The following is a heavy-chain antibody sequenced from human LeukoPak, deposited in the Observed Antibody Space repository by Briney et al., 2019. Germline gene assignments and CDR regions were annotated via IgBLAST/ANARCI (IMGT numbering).Heavy chain of an antibody. D-gene: IGHD1-7*01. J-gene: IGHJ5*02. Sequence: GASVKVSCKASGGTFSSYAISWVRQAPGQGLEWMGGIIPIFGTANYAQKFQGRVTITADKSTSTAYMELSSLRSEDTAVYYCARHGRWNYGNWFDPWGQGTLVTVSS. CDR2: IIPIFGTA. V-gene: IGHV1-69*06. CDR1: GGTFSSYA. CDR3: ARHGRWNYGNWFDP.